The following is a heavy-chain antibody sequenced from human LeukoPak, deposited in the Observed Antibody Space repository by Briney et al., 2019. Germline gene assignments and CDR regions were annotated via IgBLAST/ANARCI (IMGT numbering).Heavy chain of an antibody. CDR1: GFTFSDYW. V-gene: IGHV3-7*01. J-gene: IGHJ6*03. D-gene: IGHD2-21*02. CDR2: IKQDGSEK. CDR3: AREGDLYYYYYYMDV. Sequence: PGGSLRLSCAASGFTFSDYWMNWVRQAPGKGLEWVANIKQDGSEKYYVDSVKGRFTISRDNAKNSLYLQMNSLRAEDTAVYYCAREGDLYYYYYYMDVWGKGTTVTVSS.